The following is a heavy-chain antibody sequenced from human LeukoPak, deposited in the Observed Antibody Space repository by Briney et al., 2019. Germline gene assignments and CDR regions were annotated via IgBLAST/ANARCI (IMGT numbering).Heavy chain of an antibody. D-gene: IGHD5-12*01. CDR1: GGTFSSYA. J-gene: IGHJ4*02. CDR3: ASLPASGYDYVGYFDY. Sequence: SVKVSCKASGGTFSSYAISWVRQAPGQGLEWMGRIIPILGIANYAQKFQGRVTITADKSTSTAYMELSSLRSEDTAVYYCASLPASGYDYVGYFDYWGQGTLVTVSS. CDR2: IIPILGIA. V-gene: IGHV1-69*04.